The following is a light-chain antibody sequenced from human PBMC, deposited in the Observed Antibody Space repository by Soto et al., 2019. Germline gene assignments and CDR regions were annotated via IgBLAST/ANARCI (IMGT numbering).Light chain of an antibody. Sequence: EIVMTQSPAALSVSPGERATLSCRASQSVSSNLARYQQKPGQAPRLLIYGASTRATGIPARFSGSGSGTEFTLTISSLQSEDFAVYYCQQYDNWPPITFGRGTRLEIK. V-gene: IGKV3-15*01. J-gene: IGKJ5*01. CDR3: QQYDNWPPIT. CDR1: QSVSSN. CDR2: GAS.